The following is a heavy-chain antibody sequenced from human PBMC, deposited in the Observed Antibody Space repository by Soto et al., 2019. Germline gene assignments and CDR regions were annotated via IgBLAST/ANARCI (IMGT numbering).Heavy chain of an antibody. D-gene: IGHD3-3*01. J-gene: IGHJ3*02. CDR1: GGSISSYY. CDR2: IYTSGST. CDR3: ARGAYYDFWSGYPALDAFDI. Sequence: PSETLSLTCTVSGGSISSYYWSWIRQPAGKGLEWIGRIYTSGSTNYNPSLKSRVTMSVDTSKNQFSLKLSSVTAADTAVYYCARGAYYDFWSGYPALDAFDIWGQGTMVT. V-gene: IGHV4-4*07.